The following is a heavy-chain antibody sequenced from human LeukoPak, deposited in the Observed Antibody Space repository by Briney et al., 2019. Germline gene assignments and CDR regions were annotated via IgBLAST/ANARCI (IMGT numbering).Heavy chain of an antibody. CDR1: GYTFTSYG. CDR2: INPNSGGT. J-gene: IGHJ4*02. CDR3: AREAPDYADH. D-gene: IGHD4-17*01. V-gene: IGHV1-2*02. Sequence: ASVKVSCKASGYTFTSYGISWVRQAPGQGLEWMGWINPNSGGTNYAQKFQGRVTMTRDTSISTAYMELSRLTSDDTAVYYCAREAPDYADHWGQGTLVTVSS.